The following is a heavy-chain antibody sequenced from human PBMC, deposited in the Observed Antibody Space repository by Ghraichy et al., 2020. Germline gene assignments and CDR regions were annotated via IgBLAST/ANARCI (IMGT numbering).Heavy chain of an antibody. CDR2: IKQDGSKI. Sequence: GGSLRLSCVASGFTFSSYWMSWVRQAPGKGLEWVANIKQDGSKIYYVDSVKGRFIISRDNAKNSLYLQMNSLRAEDTAVYYCARDHGDFAMEVYYYGMDVWGQGTTVTVAS. J-gene: IGHJ6*02. CDR1: GFTFSSYW. CDR3: ARDHGDFAMEVYYYGMDV. V-gene: IGHV3-7*01. D-gene: IGHD7-27*01.